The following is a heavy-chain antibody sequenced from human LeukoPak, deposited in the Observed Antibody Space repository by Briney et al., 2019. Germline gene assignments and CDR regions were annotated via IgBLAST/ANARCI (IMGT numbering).Heavy chain of an antibody. CDR3: ARAHTGEYCGGDCTPGVFDI. Sequence: GGSLRLSCAASGFTVSSNYMSWVRQAPGKGLEWVSVIYSGGSTYYADSVKGRFTISRDNSKNTLYLQMNSLRAEDTAVYYCARAHTGEYCGGDCTPGVFDIGAKGKMVTVFS. V-gene: IGHV3-53*01. CDR1: GFTVSSNY. D-gene: IGHD2-21*02. J-gene: IGHJ3*02. CDR2: IYSGGST.